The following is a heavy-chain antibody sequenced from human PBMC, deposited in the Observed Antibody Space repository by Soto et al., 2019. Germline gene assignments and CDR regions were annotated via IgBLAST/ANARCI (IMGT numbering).Heavy chain of an antibody. CDR1: GLSVSNYW. D-gene: IGHD3-3*01. CDR3: ARGTTLAIFDYGMDV. V-gene: IGHV3-74*01. Sequence: GGSLRLSCAASGLSVSNYWMYWVRQTPGKGLVWVSRINSDDTSSSYAASVKGRFTISRANAKNSLYLKMNSLRGEDSSVYYCARGTTLAIFDYGMDVWGQGTTVTVSS. J-gene: IGHJ6*02. CDR2: INSDDTSS.